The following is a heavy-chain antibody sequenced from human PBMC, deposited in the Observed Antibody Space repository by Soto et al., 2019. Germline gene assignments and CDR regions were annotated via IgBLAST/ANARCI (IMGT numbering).Heavy chain of an antibody. Sequence: QITLKESGPTLVKPTQTLTLTCTFSGFSLSTNGVGVGWIRQPPGTALEWLAIIYWDDDKLYSPSLKSRLTITKDTANIHVVLTMTNMDPVDTATYYCAQREFSDYFFAYWGQGTLVTVSS. CDR3: AQREFSDYFFAY. J-gene: IGHJ4*02. CDR2: IYWDDDK. D-gene: IGHD4-17*01. CDR1: GFSLSTNGVG. V-gene: IGHV2-5*02.